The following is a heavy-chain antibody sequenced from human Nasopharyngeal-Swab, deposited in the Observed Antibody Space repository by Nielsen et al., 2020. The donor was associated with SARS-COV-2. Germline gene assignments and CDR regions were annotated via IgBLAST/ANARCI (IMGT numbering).Heavy chain of an antibody. CDR1: GGSFNGYY. CDR3: ASDLGQYQLHTLGGNNWFDP. J-gene: IGHJ5*02. D-gene: IGHD2-2*01. CDR2: INHSGST. Sequence: SETLSLTCAVYGGSFNGYYWSWIRQPPGKGLEWIGEINHSGSTNYNPSLKSRVTISVDTSKNQFSLKLSSVTAADTAVYYCASDLGQYQLHTLGGNNWFDPWGQGTLVTVSS. V-gene: IGHV4-34*01.